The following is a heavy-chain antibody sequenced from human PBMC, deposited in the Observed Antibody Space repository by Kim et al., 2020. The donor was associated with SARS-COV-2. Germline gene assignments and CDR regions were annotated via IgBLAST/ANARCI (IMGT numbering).Heavy chain of an antibody. J-gene: IGHJ6*03. V-gene: IGHV3-53*01. Sequence: YYADSVKGRFTISRDNSKNTLYLQMNSLRAEDTAVYYCARVRYYYYYMDVWGKGTTVTVSS. CDR3: ARVRYYYYYMDV.